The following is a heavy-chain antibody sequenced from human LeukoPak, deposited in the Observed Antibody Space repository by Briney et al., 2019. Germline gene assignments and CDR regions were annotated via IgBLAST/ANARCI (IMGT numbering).Heavy chain of an antibody. Sequence: ASVKVSCKASGYTFTDYYMHWVRQAPGQGLEWMGWISAYNGNTNYAQKLQGRVTVTTDTSTSTAYMELRSLRSDDTAVYYCARAPHGVVAARGGNWFDPWGQGTLVTVSS. V-gene: IGHV1-18*01. CDR2: ISAYNGNT. D-gene: IGHD2-15*01. J-gene: IGHJ5*02. CDR3: ARAPHGVVAARGGNWFDP. CDR1: GYTFTDYY.